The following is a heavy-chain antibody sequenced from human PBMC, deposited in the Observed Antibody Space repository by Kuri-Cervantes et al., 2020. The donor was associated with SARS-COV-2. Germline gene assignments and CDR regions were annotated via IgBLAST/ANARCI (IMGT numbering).Heavy chain of an antibody. CDR3: AIICGGSCYSIRDY. J-gene: IGHJ4*02. CDR1: GGSLSGSY. CDR2: IYYSGST. V-gene: IGHV4-59*04. Sequence: SQTLSLTCAIYGGSLSGSYWSWIRQPPGKGLEWIGYIYYSGSTYYNPSLKSRVTISVDTSKNQFSLKLSSVTAADTAVYYCAIICGGSCYSIRDYWGQGTLVTVSS. D-gene: IGHD2-15*01.